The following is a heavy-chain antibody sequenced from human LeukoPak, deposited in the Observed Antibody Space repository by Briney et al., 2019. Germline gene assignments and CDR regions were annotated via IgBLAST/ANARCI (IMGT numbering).Heavy chain of an antibody. Sequence: GGSLRLSCIGSGFIFSNYAMSWVRQAPGRGLEWVSSISGSDGSTYHADSVKGRFTISRDNAQNSLYLQMTSLRVEDTAVYYCARGVWFGESLGSGADYWGQGTLVTVSS. CDR3: ARGVWFGESLGSGADY. CDR2: ISGSDGST. V-gene: IGHV3-23*01. D-gene: IGHD3-10*01. CDR1: GFIFSNYA. J-gene: IGHJ4*02.